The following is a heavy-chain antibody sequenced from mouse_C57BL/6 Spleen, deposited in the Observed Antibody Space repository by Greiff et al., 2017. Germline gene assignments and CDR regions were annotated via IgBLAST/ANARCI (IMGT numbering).Heavy chain of an antibody. V-gene: IGHV14-2*01. CDR2: IDPEDGET. CDR3: ARGGYSNYPWFAY. Sequence: VQLQQSGAELVKPGASVKLSCTASGFNFKDYYMHWVKQRTEQGLEWIGRIDPEDGETKYAPKFPGKATITADTSSNTAYLQLSSLTAEDTAVYYGARGGYSNYPWFAYWGQGTLVTVSA. D-gene: IGHD2-5*01. CDR1: GFNFKDYY. J-gene: IGHJ3*01.